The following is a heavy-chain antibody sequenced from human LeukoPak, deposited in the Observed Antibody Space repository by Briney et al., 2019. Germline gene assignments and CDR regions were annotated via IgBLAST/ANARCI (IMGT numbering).Heavy chain of an antibody. CDR1: GGSFSGYY. CDR3: ARVRGARFVVVPAAMFMDV. Sequence: PSETLSLTCAVYGGSFSGYYWSWNRQPPGKGLEWIGEINHSGSTNYNPSLKSRVTISVDTSKNQFSLKLSSVTAADTAVYYCARVRGARFVVVPAAMFMDVWGKGTTVTVSS. V-gene: IGHV4-34*01. CDR2: INHSGST. J-gene: IGHJ6*03. D-gene: IGHD2-2*01.